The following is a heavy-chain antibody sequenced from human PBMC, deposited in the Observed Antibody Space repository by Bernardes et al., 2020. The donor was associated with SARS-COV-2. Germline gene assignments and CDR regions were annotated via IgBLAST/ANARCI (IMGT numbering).Heavy chain of an antibody. V-gene: IGHV4-31*03. D-gene: IGHD3-10*01. CDR2: IYYSGST. CDR3: AQLGVGMIYGMDV. Sequence: SETLYLTCTVSGGSISSGGYYWSWIRQHPGKGLEWIGYIYYSGSTYYNPSLKSRVTISVDTSKNQFSLKLSSVTAADTAVYYCAQLGVGMIYGMDVWGQGTTVTVSS. J-gene: IGHJ6*02. CDR1: GGSISSGGYY.